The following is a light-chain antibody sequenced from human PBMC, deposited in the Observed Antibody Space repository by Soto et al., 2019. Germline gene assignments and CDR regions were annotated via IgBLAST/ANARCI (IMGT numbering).Light chain of an antibody. CDR1: QSLLHSNGYNY. Sequence: DIVMTQSPLSLPVTPGEPASISCRSSQSLLHSNGYNYLDWYLQKPEQSPQLLIYLGSNRASGVPDRFSGSGSGTDFTLKISRVEAEDVEVYYCMQALQTPYSFGQGTKLEIK. CDR3: MQALQTPYS. J-gene: IGKJ2*01. CDR2: LGS. V-gene: IGKV2-28*01.